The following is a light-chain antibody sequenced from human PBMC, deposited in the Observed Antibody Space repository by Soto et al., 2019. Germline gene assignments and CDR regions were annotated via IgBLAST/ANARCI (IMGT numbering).Light chain of an antibody. CDR3: SSYTGSGSFYV. CDR1: SSDVGTYNY. V-gene: IGLV2-14*01. Sequence: QSALTQPASVSGSPGQSITISCTGTSSDVGTYNYVSWYQQHPGKAPKLMIYEVSNRPSGVSNRFSGSKSGNTASLTISGLQAEDEADYYCSSYTGSGSFYVFGTGTKVTVL. J-gene: IGLJ1*01. CDR2: EVS.